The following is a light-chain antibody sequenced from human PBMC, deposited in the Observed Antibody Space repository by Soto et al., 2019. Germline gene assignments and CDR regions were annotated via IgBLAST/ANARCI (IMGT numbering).Light chain of an antibody. CDR3: SSYAGSNNNYV. CDR2: EVS. V-gene: IGLV2-8*01. J-gene: IGLJ1*01. Sequence: QSVLTQPPSASGSPGQSVTISCTGASSDVGGYNYVSWYRQHPGKAPKLMIYEVSKRPSGVPDRFSGSKSGNTASLTVSGLQAEDEADYYCSSYAGSNNNYVFGTGTKVTVL. CDR1: SSDVGGYNY.